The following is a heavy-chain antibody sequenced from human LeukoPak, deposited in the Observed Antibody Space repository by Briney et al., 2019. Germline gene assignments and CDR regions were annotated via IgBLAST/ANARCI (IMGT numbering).Heavy chain of an antibody. Sequence: YMSWVRQAPGKGLEWIGSIYYSGSTYYNPSLKSRVTISVDTSKNQFSLKLSSVTAAGTAVYYCARHYGSGSYSFDYWGQGTLVTVSS. J-gene: IGHJ4*02. D-gene: IGHD3-10*01. V-gene: IGHV4-39*01. CDR3: ARHYGSGSYSFDY. CDR2: IYYSGST. CDR1: Y.